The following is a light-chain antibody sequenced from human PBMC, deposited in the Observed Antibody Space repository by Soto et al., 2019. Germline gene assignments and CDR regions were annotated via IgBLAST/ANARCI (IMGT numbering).Light chain of an antibody. V-gene: IGLV2-14*01. CDR3: SSYTSSSTLYVI. Sequence: QLVLTQPASVSGSPGQSITISCTGTSSDVGGYNYVSWYQQHPGKAPKLMIYDVSGRPSGVSNRFSGSKSGNTASLTISGLQAEDEADYYCSSYTSSSTLYVIFGGGTKVTVL. CDR2: DVS. CDR1: SSDVGGYNY. J-gene: IGLJ2*01.